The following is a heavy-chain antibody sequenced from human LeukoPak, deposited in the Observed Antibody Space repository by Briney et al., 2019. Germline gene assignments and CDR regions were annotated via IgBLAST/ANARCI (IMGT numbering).Heavy chain of an antibody. V-gene: IGHV3-53*01. Sequence: GGSLRLSCAASGFTVSSNYMSWIRQAPGKGLEWVSVIYSGGSTYYADSVKGRFTISRDNSKNTLYLQMNSLRAEDTAVYYCAKEATYYYGSGSFSQPMDVWGKGTTVTVSS. CDR3: AKEATYYYGSGSFSQPMDV. CDR1: GFTVSSNY. D-gene: IGHD3-10*01. CDR2: IYSGGST. J-gene: IGHJ6*03.